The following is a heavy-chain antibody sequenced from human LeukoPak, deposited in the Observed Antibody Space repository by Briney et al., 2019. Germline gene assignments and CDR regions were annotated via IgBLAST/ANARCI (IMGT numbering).Heavy chain of an antibody. CDR1: GFTFSSYW. D-gene: IGHD1-26*01. J-gene: IGHJ4*02. CDR2: IKQDGSEK. CDR3: AREGSQSASGTYPGND. Sequence: GGSLRLSCAASGFTFSSYWMSGVRQAPGKGLEWVANIKQDGSEKYYVDSVKGRFTISRDNAKNSLYLQMNRLRAEDTAVYYCAREGSQSASGTYPGNDWGQGTLVTVSS. V-gene: IGHV3-7*01.